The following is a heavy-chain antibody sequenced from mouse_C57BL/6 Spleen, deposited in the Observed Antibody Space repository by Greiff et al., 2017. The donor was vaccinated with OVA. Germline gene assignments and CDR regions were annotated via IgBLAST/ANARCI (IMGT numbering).Heavy chain of an antibody. CDR1: GFTFSDYY. D-gene: IGHD2-1*01. Sequence: EVQGVESGGGLVQPGGSLKLSCAASGFTFSDYYMYWVRQTPEKRLEWVAYISNGGGSTYYPDTVKGRFTISRDNAKNTLYLQMSRLKSEDTAMYYCARRGGNFYAMDYWGQGTSVTVSS. CDR2: ISNGGGST. J-gene: IGHJ4*01. CDR3: ARRGGNFYAMDY. V-gene: IGHV5-12*01.